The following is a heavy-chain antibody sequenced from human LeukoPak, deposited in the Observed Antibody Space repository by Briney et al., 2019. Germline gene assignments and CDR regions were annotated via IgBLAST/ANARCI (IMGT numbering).Heavy chain of an antibody. CDR1: GFIFDDYA. J-gene: IGHJ4*02. D-gene: IGHD4-17*01. V-gene: IGHV3-9*03. CDR3: AKDIDPILPGEAYDY. CDR2: ISWNSGSI. Sequence: GGSLRLSCAASGFIFDDYAMHWVRQAPGKGLEWVSGISWNSGSIGYADSVKGRFTIFRDNAKNSLYLQMNSLRAEDMALYYCAKDIDPILPGEAYDYWGQGTLVTVSS.